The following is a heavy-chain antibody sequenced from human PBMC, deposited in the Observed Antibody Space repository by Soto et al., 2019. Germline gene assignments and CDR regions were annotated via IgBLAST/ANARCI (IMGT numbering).Heavy chain of an antibody. J-gene: IGHJ5*02. CDR3: ARFLAVAAHQGGWFDP. CDR2: INPNSGGS. Sequence: VASVQVSCKASRYTFTDYFLHWVRQPPGQGLEWMGWINPNSGGSNYAEKFKGRITMSRDTSINTAYMDLSSLTSNDTAVYFCARFLAVAAHQGGWFDPWGQGTLVTVSS. CDR1: RYTFTDYF. V-gene: IGHV1-2*02. D-gene: IGHD2-15*01.